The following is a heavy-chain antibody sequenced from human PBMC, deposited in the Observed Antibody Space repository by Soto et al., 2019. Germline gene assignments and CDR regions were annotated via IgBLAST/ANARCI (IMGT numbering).Heavy chain of an antibody. CDR3: AKGFYYDSSGIDY. Sequence: SETLSLTCTVSGGSISSSSYYWGWIRQPPGKGLEWIGSIYYSGSTFYNPSLKSRVTISVDTSKNSLYLQMNSLRAEDTALYYCAKGFYYDSSGIDYWGQGTLVTVSS. CDR2: IYYSGST. CDR1: GGSISSSSYY. J-gene: IGHJ4*02. D-gene: IGHD3-22*01. V-gene: IGHV4-39*02.